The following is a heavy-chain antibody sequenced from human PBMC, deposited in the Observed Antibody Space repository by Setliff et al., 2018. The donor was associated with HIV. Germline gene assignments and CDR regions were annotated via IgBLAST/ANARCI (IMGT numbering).Heavy chain of an antibody. CDR3: ARDWLMIRGVSWFDP. CDR1: GYTFSGYY. D-gene: IGHD3-10*01. J-gene: IGHJ5*02. V-gene: IGHV1-46*01. CDR2: INPSGGST. Sequence: ASVKVSCKAVGYTFSGYYLHWVRQAPGQGLEWMGIINPSGGSTNYAQKFQGRVTITSDPVAPMVFLTLSSLRSEDTALYYCARDWLMIRGVSWFDPWGQGTLVTVSS.